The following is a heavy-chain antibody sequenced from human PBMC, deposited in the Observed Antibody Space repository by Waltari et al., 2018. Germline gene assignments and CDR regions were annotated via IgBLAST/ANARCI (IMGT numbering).Heavy chain of an antibody. Sequence: QVQLQESGPGLVKPSETLSLTCAVSGYSISSGYYWGWIRQPPGKGLEWIGSIYHSGSTYYNPSLKSRVTRSVDTSKNQFSLKLSSVTAADTAVYYCARQYYYDSSGTNWFDPWGQGTLVTVSS. D-gene: IGHD3-22*01. CDR2: IYHSGST. CDR3: ARQYYYDSSGTNWFDP. V-gene: IGHV4-38-2*01. J-gene: IGHJ5*02. CDR1: GYSISSGYY.